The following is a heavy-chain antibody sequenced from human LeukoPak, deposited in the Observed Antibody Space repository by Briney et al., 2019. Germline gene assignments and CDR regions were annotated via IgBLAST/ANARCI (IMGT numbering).Heavy chain of an antibody. D-gene: IGHD3-22*01. CDR3: ARVDAAGYYYDSSGYHAFDI. CDR1: GGTFTSYG. CDR2: IIPIFGTA. J-gene: IGHJ3*02. V-gene: IGHV1-69*13. Sequence: SVKLSCKASGGTFTSYGISWVRQGHGQGLEWKGGIIPIFGTANYAQKFQGRVTITADESTNTAYMELSSLRSQDTAVYYCARVDAAGYYYDSSGYHAFDIWGQGTMVTVSS.